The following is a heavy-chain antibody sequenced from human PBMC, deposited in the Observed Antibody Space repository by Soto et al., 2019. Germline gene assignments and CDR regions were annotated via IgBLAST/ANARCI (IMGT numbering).Heavy chain of an antibody. J-gene: IGHJ6*02. Sequence: QVQLVQSGAEVKKPGASVKVSCKASGYTFTSYYMHWVRQAPGQGLEWMGIINPSGGSTSYAQKFQGRVTMTRETSTSTVYMELSSLRSEDTAVYYCARDRDTAMLTGQYYYGMDVWGQGTTVTVSS. CDR1: GYTFTSYY. V-gene: IGHV1-46*01. D-gene: IGHD5-18*01. CDR2: INPSGGST. CDR3: ARDRDTAMLTGQYYYGMDV.